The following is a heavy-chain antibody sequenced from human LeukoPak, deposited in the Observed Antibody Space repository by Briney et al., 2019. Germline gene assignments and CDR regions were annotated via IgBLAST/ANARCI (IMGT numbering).Heavy chain of an antibody. V-gene: IGHV3-7*04. CDR3: ARDWSGLSTSNDR. CDR1: GFSFSSHW. Sequence: AGGSLRLSCAASGFSFSSHWMSWVRQAPGKGLEWVAIINQDGSEKYYVDSVKGRFSISRDNAKNSLELQVNSLRAEDTAVYYCARDWSGLSTSNDRWGQGTLVTVSS. D-gene: IGHD3-3*01. CDR2: INQDGSEK. J-gene: IGHJ5*02.